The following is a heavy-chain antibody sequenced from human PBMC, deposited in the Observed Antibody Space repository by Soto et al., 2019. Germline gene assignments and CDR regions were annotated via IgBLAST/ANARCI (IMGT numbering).Heavy chain of an antibody. V-gene: IGHV1-18*01. Sequence: GASVKVSCTASGYTFNSYGISWVRQAPGQGLEWMGWISAYNGNTNYAQKLQGRVTMTTDTSTSTAYMELRSLRSDDTAVYYCARDRSLCSGGSCYSSAFDIWGQGTMVTVSS. D-gene: IGHD2-15*01. CDR2: ISAYNGNT. CDR1: GYTFNSYG. J-gene: IGHJ3*02. CDR3: ARDRSLCSGGSCYSSAFDI.